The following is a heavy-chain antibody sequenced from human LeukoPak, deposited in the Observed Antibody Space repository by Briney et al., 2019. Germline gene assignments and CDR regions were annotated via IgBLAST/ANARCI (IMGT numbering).Heavy chain of an antibody. D-gene: IGHD6-13*01. Sequence: SETLSLTCTVSGGSISSYYWSWSRQPPGKGLEWIGYIYYSGSTNYNPSLKSRVTISVDTSKNQFSLKLSSVTAADTAVYYCARAYSSSWYGFDYWGQGTLVTVSS. J-gene: IGHJ4*02. V-gene: IGHV4-59*01. CDR2: IYYSGST. CDR3: ARAYSSSWYGFDY. CDR1: GGSISSYY.